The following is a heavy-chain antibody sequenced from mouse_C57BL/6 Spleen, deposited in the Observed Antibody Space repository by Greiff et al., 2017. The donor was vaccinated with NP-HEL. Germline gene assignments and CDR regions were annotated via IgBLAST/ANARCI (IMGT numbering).Heavy chain of an antibody. Sequence: QVQLQQPGAELVKPGASVKMSCKASGYTFTSYWITWVKQRPGQGLEWIGDIYPGSGSTNYNEKFKSKATLTVATSSSTAYMQLSSLTSEDSAVYYCASQTAQVTEDYWGQGTTLTVSS. J-gene: IGHJ2*01. V-gene: IGHV1-55*01. D-gene: IGHD3-2*02. CDR3: ASQTAQVTEDY. CDR1: GYTFTSYW. CDR2: IYPGSGST.